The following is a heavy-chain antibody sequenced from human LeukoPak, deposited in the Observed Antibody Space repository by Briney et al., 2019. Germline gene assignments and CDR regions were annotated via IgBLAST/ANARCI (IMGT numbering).Heavy chain of an antibody. V-gene: IGHV4-38-2*02. J-gene: IGHJ4*02. Sequence: SETLSLTCTVSGGSISSYYWGWIRQPPGKGLEWIGSIYHSGSTYYNPSLKSRVTISVDTSKNQFSLKLSSVTAADTAVYYCARWGKRITMVRGVIIRPDYWGQGTLVTVSS. D-gene: IGHD3-10*01. CDR2: IYHSGST. CDR3: ARWGKRITMVRGVIIRPDY. CDR1: GGSISSYY.